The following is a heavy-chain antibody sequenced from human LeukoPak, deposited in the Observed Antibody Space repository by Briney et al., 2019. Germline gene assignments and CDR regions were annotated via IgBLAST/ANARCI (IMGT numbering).Heavy chain of an antibody. J-gene: IGHJ6*02. Sequence: GGSLRLSCAASGFTFFSYDMNWVRQAPGKGLEWVSFISSTSDYIYYADSVKGRFTISRDNAKKSLYLQVNSLREEDTAVYYCGGEFSSSPASMDAWGQGTTVTVSS. CDR1: GFTFFSYD. CDR2: ISSTSDYI. D-gene: IGHD6-13*01. V-gene: IGHV3-21*01. CDR3: GGEFSSSPASMDA.